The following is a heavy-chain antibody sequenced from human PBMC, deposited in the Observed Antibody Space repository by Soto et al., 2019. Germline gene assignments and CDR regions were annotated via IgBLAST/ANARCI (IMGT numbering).Heavy chain of an antibody. J-gene: IGHJ4*02. V-gene: IGHV1-2*02. D-gene: IGHD2-21*01. Sequence: QVQLVQSGAELKKPGASVKVSCKASGYTFTGHYIHWVRQAPGQGLEWMGWINPNSGATNAARKFQGRGTMTRDASISAAFGERNRLTSDDTAVYFGARAAIPADDNVDSVDSGGQGTLVAVSS. CDR1: GYTFTGHY. CDR2: INPNSGAT. CDR3: ARAAIPADDNVDSVDS.